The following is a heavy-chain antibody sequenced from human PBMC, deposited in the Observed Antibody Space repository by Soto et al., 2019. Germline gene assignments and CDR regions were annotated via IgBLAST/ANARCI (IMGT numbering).Heavy chain of an antibody. V-gene: IGHV3-21*01. D-gene: IGHD6-19*01. CDR1: GGSFSGYY. CDR3: AGDREAVAGLFDY. J-gene: IGHJ4*02. Sequence: ETLSLTCAVYGGSFSGYYWNWVRQAPGKGLEWVSSISSSSSYIYYADSVKGRFTISRDNAKNSLYLQMNSLRAEDTAVYYCAGDREAVAGLFDYWGQGTLVTVSS. CDR2: ISSSSSYI.